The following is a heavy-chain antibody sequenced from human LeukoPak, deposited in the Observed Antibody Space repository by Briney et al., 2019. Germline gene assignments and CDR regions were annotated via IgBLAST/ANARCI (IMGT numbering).Heavy chain of an antibody. CDR3: ARRGDPQIQLVGLYYYGMDV. CDR2: IWYDGSNK. Sequence: QTGGSLRLSCAASGFTFSSYGMHWVRQAPGKGLEWVAVIWYDGSNKYYADSVKGRFTISRDNSKNTLYLQMNSLRAEDTAVYYCARRGDPQIQLVGLYYYGMDVWGQGTTVTVSS. CDR1: GFTFSSYG. D-gene: IGHD5-18*01. V-gene: IGHV3-33*08. J-gene: IGHJ6*02.